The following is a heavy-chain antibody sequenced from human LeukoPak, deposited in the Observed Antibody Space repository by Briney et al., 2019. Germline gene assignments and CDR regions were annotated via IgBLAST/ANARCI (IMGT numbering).Heavy chain of an antibody. CDR1: GGSISSGSYY. D-gene: IGHD3-10*01. V-gene: IGHV4-61*02. Sequence: PSETLSLTCTVSGGSISSGSYYWSWIRQPAGKGLEWIGRIYTSGSTNYNPSLKSRVTISVDTSKNQFSLKLSSVTAADTAVYYCARGDGGGITMVRGVIIHLDYWGQGTLVTVSS. J-gene: IGHJ4*02. CDR2: IYTSGST. CDR3: ARGDGGGITMVRGVIIHLDY.